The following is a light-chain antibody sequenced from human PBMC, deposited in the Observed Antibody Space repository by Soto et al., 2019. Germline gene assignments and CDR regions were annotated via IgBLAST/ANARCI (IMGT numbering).Light chain of an antibody. CDR2: EVS. Sequence: QSVLTQPASVSGSTGQSITISCTGTSSDVGGYNYVSWYQQHPGKAPKLMIYEVSHRPSGVSDRFSGSKSGNTASLTISGLLAEDEADYYCSSYASSSTLVLFGGGTQLTVL. V-gene: IGLV2-14*01. CDR3: SSYASSSTLVL. J-gene: IGLJ2*01. CDR1: SSDVGGYNY.